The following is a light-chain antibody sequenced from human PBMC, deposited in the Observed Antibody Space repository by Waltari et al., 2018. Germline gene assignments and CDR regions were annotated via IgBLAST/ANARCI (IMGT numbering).Light chain of an antibody. CDR2: GAS. J-gene: IGKJ4*01. V-gene: IGKV3-20*01. Sequence: EIVLTQSPGTLSLSPGERATLSCRASQTITSSSLAWYQQKPGQAPRHLIYGASSRATGIPDRFSGSGSGTDFTLTISRLEPEDFAVYSCQQYGGSPLTFGGGTKVDIK. CDR3: QQYGGSPLT. CDR1: QTITSSS.